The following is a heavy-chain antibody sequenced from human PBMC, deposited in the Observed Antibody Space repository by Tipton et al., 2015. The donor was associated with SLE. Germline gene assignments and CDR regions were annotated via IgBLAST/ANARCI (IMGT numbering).Heavy chain of an antibody. CDR3: AGGAAAGN. CDR1: GGSNSGYY. CDR2: SNDSGKT. Sequence: PGLVKPSETLSLTCTVSGGSNSGYYWSWIRQPPRKALECIGDSNDSGKTNYNPPQESRATISVNTSKNQFSLKLKSVTAADTAVYYCAGGAAAGNWGQGTLVTVSS. V-gene: IGHV4-59*04. D-gene: IGHD6-13*01. J-gene: IGHJ1*01.